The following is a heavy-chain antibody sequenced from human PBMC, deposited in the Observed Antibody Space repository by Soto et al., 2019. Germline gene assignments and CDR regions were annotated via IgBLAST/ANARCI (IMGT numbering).Heavy chain of an antibody. CDR3: VRHGGSTTPGNWFDP. J-gene: IGHJ5*02. Sequence: ETLSLTCTVSGGSISSRNYYWGWIRQPPGKGLELIGTMYYSGSPYYNPSLKSRLTISVDTSKNHFSLKLNSVTAADTAVYYCVRHGGSTTPGNWFDPWGQGTLVTVPQ. CDR1: GGSISSRNYY. CDR2: MYYSGSP. V-gene: IGHV4-39*01. D-gene: IGHD2-15*01.